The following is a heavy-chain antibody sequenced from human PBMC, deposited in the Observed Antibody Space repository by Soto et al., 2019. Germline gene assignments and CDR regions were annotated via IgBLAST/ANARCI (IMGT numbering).Heavy chain of an antibody. CDR2: ISWNSGSI. CDR1: GFTFDDYA. J-gene: IGHJ4*02. CDR3: AKDIGYRSSAVDY. V-gene: IGHV3-9*01. D-gene: IGHD6-6*01. Sequence: EVQLVESGGGLVQPGRSLRLSCAASGFTFDDYAMHWVRQAPGKGLEWVSGISWNSGSIGYADSVKGRFTISRDNAKNSLYLQMNSLRAEDTALDYCAKDIGYRSSAVDYWGQGTLVTVSS.